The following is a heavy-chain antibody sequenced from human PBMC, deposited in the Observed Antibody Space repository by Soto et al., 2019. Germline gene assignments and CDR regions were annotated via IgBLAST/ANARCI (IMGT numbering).Heavy chain of an antibody. J-gene: IGHJ5*02. CDR1: GFSLSTSGVG. CDR3: AHTNYDFWSGYYTSPNWFDP. Sequence: SGPTLVNPTQTLTLTCTFSGFSLSTSGVGVGWIRQPPGKALEWLALIYWDDDKRYSPSLKSRLTITKDTSKNQVVLTMTNMDPVDTATYYCAHTNYDFWSGYYTSPNWFDPWGQGTLVTVSS. V-gene: IGHV2-5*02. D-gene: IGHD3-3*01. CDR2: IYWDDDK.